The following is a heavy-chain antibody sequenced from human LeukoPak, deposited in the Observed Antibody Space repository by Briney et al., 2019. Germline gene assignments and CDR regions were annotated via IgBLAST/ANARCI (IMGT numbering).Heavy chain of an antibody. CDR1: GFTFSSYG. CDR3: AREAVAGTGDAFDI. J-gene: IGHJ3*02. CDR2: ISSSSSYI. V-gene: IGHV3-21*01. Sequence: GGSLRLSCAASGFTFSSYGMNWVRQAPGKGLEWVSSISSSSSYIYYADSVKGRFTISRDNAKNSLYLQMNSLRAEDTAVYYCAREAVAGTGDAFDIWGQGTMVTVSS. D-gene: IGHD6-19*01.